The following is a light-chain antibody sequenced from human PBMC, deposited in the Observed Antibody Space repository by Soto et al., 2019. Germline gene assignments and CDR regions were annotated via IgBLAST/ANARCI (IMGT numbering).Light chain of an antibody. J-gene: IGLJ1*01. CDR2: GND. CDR3: QSYDRSLSGSV. V-gene: IGLV1-40*01. CDR1: SSNIGAGYD. Sequence: QSVLTQPHSVSGAPGQGVTISCTGSSSNIGAGYDVHWYQQLPGAAPKLLIFGNDNRPSGVPDRFSGSRSGTSASLAITGLQAEDEADYYCQSYDRSLSGSVFGAGTKLTVL.